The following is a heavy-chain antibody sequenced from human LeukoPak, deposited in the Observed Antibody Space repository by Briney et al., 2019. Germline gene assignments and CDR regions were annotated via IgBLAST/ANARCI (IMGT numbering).Heavy chain of an antibody. CDR2: INHSGST. J-gene: IGHJ4*02. CDR1: GGSFSGYY. D-gene: IGHD4-17*01. CDR3: ARGTVTMDY. V-gene: IGHV4-34*01. Sequence: SDTLSLTCAVYGGSFSGYYWSWIRQPPGKGLEWIGEINHSGSTNYNPSLKSRVTISVDTSKNQFSLKLSSVTAADTAVYYCARGTVTMDYWGRGTLVTVSS.